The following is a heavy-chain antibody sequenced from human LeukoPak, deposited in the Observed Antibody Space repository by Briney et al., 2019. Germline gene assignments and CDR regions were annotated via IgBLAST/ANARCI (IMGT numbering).Heavy chain of an antibody. CDR2: IYYSGST. CDR1: GGSISSSSYY. D-gene: IGHD3-10*01. Sequence: PSETPSLTCTVSGGSISSSSYYWGWIRQPPGKGLEWIGSIYYSGSTYYNPSLKSRVTISVDTSKNQFSLKLSSVTAADTAVYYCARQPPSVWFGELWYFDYWGQGTLVTVSS. V-gene: IGHV4-39*01. CDR3: ARQPPSVWFGELWYFDY. J-gene: IGHJ4*02.